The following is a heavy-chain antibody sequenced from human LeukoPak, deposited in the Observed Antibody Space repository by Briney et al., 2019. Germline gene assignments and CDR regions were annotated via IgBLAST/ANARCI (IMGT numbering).Heavy chain of an antibody. CDR2: IYYSGST. CDR1: GGSISSYY. Sequence: SETLSLTCTVSGGSISSYYWSWIRQPPGKGLEWIGYIYYSGSTNYNPSLTSRVTISVDTSKNQSSLKLSSVTAADTAVYYCARAVTGRGGGWFDPWGQGTLVTVSS. D-gene: IGHD1-14*01. CDR3: ARAVTGRGGGWFDP. J-gene: IGHJ5*02. V-gene: IGHV4-59*01.